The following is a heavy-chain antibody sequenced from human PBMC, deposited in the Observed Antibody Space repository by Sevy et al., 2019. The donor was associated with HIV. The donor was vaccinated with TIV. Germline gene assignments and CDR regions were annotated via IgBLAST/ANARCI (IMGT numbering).Heavy chain of an antibody. CDR1: GYTFSNYW. CDR2: IYPGDSVT. Sequence: GGSLRFSCKGSGYTFSNYWIGWVRQMPGKGLEWMGVIYPGDSVTRYSPSFQGQVTMSADKSTSTAYLQWSSLKTSDTAIYYCARYPIVVVPAAEYYFDYWGQGTLVTVSS. CDR3: ARYPIVVVPAAEYYFDY. V-gene: IGHV5-51*01. J-gene: IGHJ4*02. D-gene: IGHD2-2*01.